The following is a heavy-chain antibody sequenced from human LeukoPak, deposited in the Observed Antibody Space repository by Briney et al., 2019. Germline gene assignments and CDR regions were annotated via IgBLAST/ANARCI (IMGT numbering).Heavy chain of an antibody. D-gene: IGHD3-3*01. CDR2: ISSSSSTI. CDR1: GFTFSSYS. CDR3: ARDRAIFGVVSYYFDY. V-gene: IGHV3-48*01. J-gene: IGHJ4*02. Sequence: PGGSLRLSCAASGFTFSSYSMNWVRQAPGKGLDWVSYISSSSSTIYYADSVKGRFTISRDNAKNSLYLQMNSLRAEDTAVYYCARDRAIFGVVSYYFDYWGQGTLVTVSS.